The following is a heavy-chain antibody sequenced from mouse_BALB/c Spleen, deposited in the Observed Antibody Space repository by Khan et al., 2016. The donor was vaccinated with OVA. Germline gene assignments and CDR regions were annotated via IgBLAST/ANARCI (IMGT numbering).Heavy chain of an antibody. CDR2: MIYTGYT. Sequence: EVQLQESGPSLVKPSQTLSLTCSVTGDSITSGYWSWIRTFPGNKLEYMGYMIYTGYTYYNPSLKSRISITRHTSKNQYYLQLNSVTTEDTATYYCARSTYRYAFVYWGQGTLVTVSA. CDR3: ARSTYRYAFVY. CDR1: GDSITSGY. J-gene: IGHJ3*01. V-gene: IGHV3-8*02. D-gene: IGHD2-14*01.